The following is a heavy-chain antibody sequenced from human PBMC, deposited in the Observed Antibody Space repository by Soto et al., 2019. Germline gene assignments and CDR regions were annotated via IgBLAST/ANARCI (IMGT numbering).Heavy chain of an antibody. CDR3: ARAGDYYDSSGYYPGAFDI. Sequence: SVKVSCKASGGTFSSYAISWVRQAPGQGLEWMGGIIPIFGTANYAQKFQGRVTITADESTSTAYMELSSLRSEDTAVYYCARAGDYYDSSGYYPGAFDIWGQGTMVTVSS. CDR1: GGTFSSYA. J-gene: IGHJ3*02. V-gene: IGHV1-69*13. CDR2: IIPIFGTA. D-gene: IGHD3-22*01.